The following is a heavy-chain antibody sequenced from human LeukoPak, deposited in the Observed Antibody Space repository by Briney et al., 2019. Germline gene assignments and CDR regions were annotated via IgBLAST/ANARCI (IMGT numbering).Heavy chain of an antibody. CDR1: GFYFGGYA. Sequence: GGSLRLSCSASGFYFGGYAMSWVRQAPGKGLEWVSAISGSGGSTYYADSVKGRFTISRDNSKNTLYLQMNSLRAEDTAVYYCAKFGDYVWGSYRGSYFDYWGQGTLVTVSS. J-gene: IGHJ4*02. V-gene: IGHV3-23*01. CDR2: ISGSGGST. D-gene: IGHD3-16*02. CDR3: AKFGDYVWGSYRGSYFDY.